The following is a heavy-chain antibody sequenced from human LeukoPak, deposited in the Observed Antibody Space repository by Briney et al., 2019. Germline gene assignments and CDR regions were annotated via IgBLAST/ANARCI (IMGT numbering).Heavy chain of an antibody. CDR2: IYPGDSDT. CDR1: GYSFTSYW. J-gene: IGHJ4*02. V-gene: IGHV5-51*01. D-gene: IGHD2-15*01. CDR3: ASRYCSGGSCWGTFGY. Sequence: GESLKISCKGSGYSFTSYWIGWVRQMPGKGLEWMGIIYPGDSDTRYSPSFQGQVTISADKSISTAYLQWSSLKASDTAMYYCASRYCSGGSCWGTFGYWGQGTLVTVSS.